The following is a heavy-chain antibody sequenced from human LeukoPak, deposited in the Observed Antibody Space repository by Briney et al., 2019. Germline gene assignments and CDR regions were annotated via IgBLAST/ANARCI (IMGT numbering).Heavy chain of an antibody. V-gene: IGHV6-1*01. CDR2: TYYRSKWYN. D-gene: IGHD2-15*01. CDR3: ARLGLGGAFDV. CDR1: GDSVSSNSAV. J-gene: IGHJ3*01. Sequence: SQTPSLTCAISGDSVSSNSAVWNWIRQSPSRGLEWLGRTYYRSKWYNDYAVSAKSRITIKPDTSKNQFSLQLNSATPEDTAVYYCARLGLGGAFDVWGQGTMVTVSS.